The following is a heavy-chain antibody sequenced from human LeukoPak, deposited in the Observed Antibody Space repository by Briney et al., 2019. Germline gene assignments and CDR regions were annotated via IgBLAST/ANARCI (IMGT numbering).Heavy chain of an antibody. CDR3: ARRCSGGSCFHY. J-gene: IGHJ4*02. CDR2: IQPSDSDT. CDR1: GYTFTSYW. Sequence: GESLKISCQGSGYTFTSYWIGWVRQMPGKGLEWMGIIQPSDSDTRYSPSFQGQVILSVDKSISTAYLQWSSLKASDTAIYYCARRCSGGSCFHYWGQGTLVTVSS. V-gene: IGHV5-51*01. D-gene: IGHD2-15*01.